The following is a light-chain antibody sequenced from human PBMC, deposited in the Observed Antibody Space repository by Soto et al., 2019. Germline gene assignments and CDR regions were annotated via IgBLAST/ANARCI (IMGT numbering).Light chain of an antibody. Sequence: QSVLTQPPSASGTPGQRVTISCSGSNSNIGSNTVNWYQQFPGTAPKLLLYNSDQRPSGVPDRFSGSKSGTSASLAISGLQSEDEADYYCAAWDDSLNGGVFGGGTQLTVL. CDR3: AAWDDSLNGGV. V-gene: IGLV1-44*01. J-gene: IGLJ3*02. CDR2: NSD. CDR1: NSNIGSNT.